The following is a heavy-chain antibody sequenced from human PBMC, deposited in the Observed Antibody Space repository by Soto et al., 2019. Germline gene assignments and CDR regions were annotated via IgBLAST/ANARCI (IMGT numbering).Heavy chain of an antibody. CDR2: IYHSGST. J-gene: IGHJ4*02. CDR3: ARDAPFHSSGWS. V-gene: IGHV4-4*02. D-gene: IGHD6-19*01. Sequence: QVQLQESGPGLVKPSGTLSLTCAVSGGSISSSNWWSWVRQPPGKGLEWIGEIYHSGSTNYNPSLKSRVTISVDKSTYQFSLKLSSVTAADTAVYYWARDAPFHSSGWSWGQGTLVTVSS. CDR1: GGSISSSNW.